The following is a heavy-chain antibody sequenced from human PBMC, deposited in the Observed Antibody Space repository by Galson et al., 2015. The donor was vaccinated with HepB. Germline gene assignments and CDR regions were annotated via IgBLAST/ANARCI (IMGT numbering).Heavy chain of an antibody. CDR2: IYPGDSDT. Sequence: QSGAEVKKPGESLKISCKGSGYSFTSYWIGWVSQMPGKGLEWMGIIYPGDSDTRYSPSFQGQVTISADKSISTAYLQWSSLKASDTAMYYCASSDPPPDYGDTKYYYYGMDVWGQGTTVTVSS. CDR3: ASSDPPPDYGDTKYYYYGMDV. CDR1: GYSFTSYW. J-gene: IGHJ6*02. D-gene: IGHD4-17*01. V-gene: IGHV5-51*01.